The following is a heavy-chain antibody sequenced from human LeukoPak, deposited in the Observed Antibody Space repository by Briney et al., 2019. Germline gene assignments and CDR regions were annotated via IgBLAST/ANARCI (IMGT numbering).Heavy chain of an antibody. CDR2: INSSSSYI. Sequence: GGSLRLSCAVSGFTFRSYRMNWVRQAPGKGLEWVSSINSSSSYIYDADSVKSRFTISRDNAKNSLYLKTTSLRAEDTAAYSCASVLSGRQLAPYYYMDVCGNRTTVVASS. CDR3: ASVLSGRQLAPYYYMDV. CDR1: GFTFRSYR. J-gene: IGHJ6*03. D-gene: IGHD6-6*01. V-gene: IGHV3-21*01.